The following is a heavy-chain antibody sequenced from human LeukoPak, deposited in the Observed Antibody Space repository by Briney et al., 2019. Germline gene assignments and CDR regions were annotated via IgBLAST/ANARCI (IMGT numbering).Heavy chain of an antibody. CDR3: ARGTTAMVPFDI. V-gene: IGHV1-69*05. CDR1: GGTFSSYA. D-gene: IGHD5-18*01. CDR2: IIPIFGTA. Sequence: ASVKVSCKASGGTFSSYAISWVRQAPGQGLEWMGGIIPIFGTANYAQKFQGRVTITTDESTSTAYMELSSLRSEDTAVYYCARGTTAMVPFDIWGQGTMVTVSS. J-gene: IGHJ3*02.